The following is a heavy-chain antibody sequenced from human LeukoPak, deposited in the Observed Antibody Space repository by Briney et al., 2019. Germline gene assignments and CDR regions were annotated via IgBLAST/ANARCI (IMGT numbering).Heavy chain of an antibody. CDR1: GGTFSSYA. CDR3: ARDGFDAGIYFDY. V-gene: IGHV1-69*05. CDR2: IIPIFGTA. J-gene: IGHJ4*02. Sequence: SVKVSCKASGGTFSSYAISWVRQAPGQGLEWMGGIIPIFGTANYAQKFQGRVTITTDESTSTAYMELSSLRSEDTAVYYCARDGFDAGIYFDYWGQGALVTVSS. D-gene: IGHD3-9*01.